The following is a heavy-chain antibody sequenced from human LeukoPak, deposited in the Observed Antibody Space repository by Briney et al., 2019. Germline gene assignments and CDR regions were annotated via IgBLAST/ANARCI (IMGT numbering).Heavy chain of an antibody. V-gene: IGHV3-30*02. CDR1: GFTFSNNG. Sequence: GGSLRLSCAASGFTFSNNGMQWVRQAPGKGLEWVAFIRYDGSNKYYADSVKGRFTISRDNSKNTLYLQMNSLRAEDTAVYYCAKDREGASGYFDYWGQGTLVTVSS. CDR2: IRYDGSNK. CDR3: AKDREGASGYFDY. D-gene: IGHD1-26*01. J-gene: IGHJ4*02.